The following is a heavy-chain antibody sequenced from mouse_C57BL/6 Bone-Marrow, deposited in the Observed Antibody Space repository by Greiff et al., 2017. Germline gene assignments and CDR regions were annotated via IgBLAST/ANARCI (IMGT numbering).Heavy chain of an antibody. J-gene: IGHJ1*03. V-gene: IGHV1-64*01. CDR2: IHPNSGST. CDR3: AMETLTTVVATPYFDV. D-gene: IGHD1-1*01. CDR1: GYTFTSYW. Sequence: QVQLQQPGAELVKPGASVKLSCKASGYTFTSYWMHWVKQRPGQGLEWIGMIHPNSGSTNYNEKFKSKATLTVDKTSSTAYMQLSSLTSEDSAVYYYAMETLTTVVATPYFDVWGTGTTVTVSS.